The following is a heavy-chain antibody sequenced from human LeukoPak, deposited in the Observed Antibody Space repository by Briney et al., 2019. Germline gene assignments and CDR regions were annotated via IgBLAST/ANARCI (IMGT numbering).Heavy chain of an antibody. CDR3: ASPQRGSFDY. V-gene: IGHV1-69*13. J-gene: IGHJ4*02. CDR1: GGTFSSYA. CDR2: IIPIFGTA. Sequence: ASVKVSCKASGGTFSSYAISWVRQAPGQGLEWMGGIIPIFGTANYAQKFQGRVTITADESTSTAYMGLSSLRSEDTAVYYCASPQRGSFDYWGQGTLVTVSS.